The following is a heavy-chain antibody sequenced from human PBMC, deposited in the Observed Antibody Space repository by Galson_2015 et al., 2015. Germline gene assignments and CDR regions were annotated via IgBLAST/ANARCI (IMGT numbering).Heavy chain of an antibody. CDR3: AHTTSEDYYGSGSYYTQHNWFDP. D-gene: IGHD3-10*01. CDR1: GFSLRTSGVG. V-gene: IGHV2-5*01. CDR2: IYWNDDK. Sequence: PALVTPTQALTLPCTFSGFSLRTSGVGVGWIRQPPGKALEWLALIYWNDDKRYRPSLKTRLTITKDTSKNQVVLTMTNMDPVDTATYSCAHTTSEDYYGSGSYYTQHNWFDPWGQGTLVTVSS. J-gene: IGHJ5*02.